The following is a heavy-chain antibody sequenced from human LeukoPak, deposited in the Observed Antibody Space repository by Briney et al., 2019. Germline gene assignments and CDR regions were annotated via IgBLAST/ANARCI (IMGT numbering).Heavy chain of an antibody. CDR1: GYTFTGYY. CDR2: INPNSGGT. Sequence: ASVKVSCKASGYTFTGYYMHWVRQAPGQGLEWMGRINPNSGGTNYAQKFQGRVTMTRDTSISTAYMELSRLRSDDTAVYYSARVQDGNNLNHFDPWGQGTLVTVSS. D-gene: IGHD5-24*01. J-gene: IGHJ5*02. CDR3: ARVQDGNNLNHFDP. V-gene: IGHV1-2*06.